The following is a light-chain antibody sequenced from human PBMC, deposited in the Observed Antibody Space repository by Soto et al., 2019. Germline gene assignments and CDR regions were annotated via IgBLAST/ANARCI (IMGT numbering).Light chain of an antibody. CDR3: QSYDSSLSVV. Sequence: QSVLTQPPSVSGAPGQRVTISCTGSSSNIGAGYDVHWYQQLPGTAPKLLIYGNSNRHSGVPDRFSGSKSGTSASLAITGLQAEDVADYYCQSYDSSLSVVFGGGTMLTVL. CDR1: SSNIGAGYD. CDR2: GNS. V-gene: IGLV1-40*01. J-gene: IGLJ2*01.